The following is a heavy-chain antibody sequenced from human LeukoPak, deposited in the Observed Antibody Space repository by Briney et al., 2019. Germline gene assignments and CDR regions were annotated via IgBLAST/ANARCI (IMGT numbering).Heavy chain of an antibody. V-gene: IGHV3-66*01. CDR2: IYSGGST. D-gene: IGHD5-12*01. CDR1: GFTFISYG. J-gene: IGHJ4*02. CDR3: ASGYSGYGPFDY. Sequence: PGRSLTLSCAAAGFTFISYGMHWVRQAPGKGLDGVSVIYSGGSTYYADSVKGRLTISRDNSKNTLYLQMDSLRAEDTAVYYCASGYSGYGPFDYWGQGTLVTVSS.